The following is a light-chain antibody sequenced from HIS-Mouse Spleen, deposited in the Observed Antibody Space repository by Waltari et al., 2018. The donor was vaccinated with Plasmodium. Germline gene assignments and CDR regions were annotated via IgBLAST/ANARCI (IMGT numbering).Light chain of an antibody. CDR1: SLRRSY. Sequence: QGDSLRRSYASWYQQKPGQAPVLVIYGKNNRPSGIPDRFSGSSSGNTASLTITGAQAEDEADYYCNSRDSSGNHLVFGGGTKLTVL. V-gene: IGLV3-19*01. CDR2: GKN. J-gene: IGLJ2*01. CDR3: NSRDSSGNHLV.